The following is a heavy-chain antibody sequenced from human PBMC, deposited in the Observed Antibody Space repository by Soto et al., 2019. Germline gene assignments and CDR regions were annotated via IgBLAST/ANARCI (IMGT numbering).Heavy chain of an antibody. D-gene: IGHD4-17*01. V-gene: IGHV4-59*01. CDR1: GGSISSYY. J-gene: IGHJ3*02. Sequence: SETLSLTCTVSGGSISSYYWSWIRQPPGKGLECIGYIYYSGSTNYNPSLKSRVTISVDTSKNQFSLKLSSVTAADTAVYYCARDSGFYGEPQNAFDIWGQGTMVTVSS. CDR2: IYYSGST. CDR3: ARDSGFYGEPQNAFDI.